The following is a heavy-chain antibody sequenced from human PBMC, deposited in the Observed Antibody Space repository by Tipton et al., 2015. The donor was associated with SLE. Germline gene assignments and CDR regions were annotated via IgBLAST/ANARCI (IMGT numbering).Heavy chain of an antibody. J-gene: IGHJ5*01. D-gene: IGHD2-15*01. CDR2: INYSGTT. CDR1: GDSISNNNYY. V-gene: IGHV4-39*07. CDR3: ARVRVVAATGWFDS. Sequence: GLLKPSETLSLTCTVSGDSISNNNYYWGWIRQPPGKGLEWIGNINYSGTTYYNPSLMSRAMISVDTLRDQFSLNLLSVTAADTALYYCARVRVVAATGWFDSWGQGTLVAVSS.